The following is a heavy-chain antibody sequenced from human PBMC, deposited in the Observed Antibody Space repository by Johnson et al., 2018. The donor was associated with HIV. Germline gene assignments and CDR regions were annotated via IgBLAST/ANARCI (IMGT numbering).Heavy chain of an antibody. V-gene: IGHV3-43D*03. Sequence: VQLVESRGRSILPGRSLRPSGPAPGFTVTSNYMSSVRQAPWKGLECVSLISWDGGTPYYADSVKGRCTISRDTSKNSLYLQMHSLIAEDTALYYCASSLHYYDSSGYRGAFDIWGQGTMVTVSS. CDR2: ISWDGGTP. D-gene: IGHD3-22*01. CDR3: ASSLHYYDSSGYRGAFDI. CDR1: GFTVTSNY. J-gene: IGHJ3*02.